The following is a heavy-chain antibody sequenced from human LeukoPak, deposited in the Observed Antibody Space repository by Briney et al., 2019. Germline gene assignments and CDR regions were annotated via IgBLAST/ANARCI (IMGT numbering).Heavy chain of an antibody. CDR2: IYYSGST. CDR3: ARETSSRFFDY. CDR1: GGAISYYY. Sequence: SETLSLTCTVSGGAISYYYWSWIRQPPGEGLEWIGYIYYSGSTNYNPSLKSRVTMSVDTSNQFSLKLSSVTAADTAVYYCARETSSRFFDYWGQGTLLTVSP. V-gene: IGHV4-59*12. J-gene: IGHJ4*02.